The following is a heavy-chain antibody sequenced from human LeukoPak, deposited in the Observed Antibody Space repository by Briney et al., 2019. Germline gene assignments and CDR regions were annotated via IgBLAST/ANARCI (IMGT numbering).Heavy chain of an antibody. CDR1: GFNFSSFG. V-gene: IGHV3-33*01. D-gene: IGHD6-19*01. J-gene: IGHJ4*02. CDR2: IWYAGNNK. Sequence: GGSLRLSCAASGFNFSSFGMHWVRQAPGKGPEWVAVIWYAGNNKYYADSMKGRFTISRDSSKNTLYLHMNSLRAEDTAVYYCARNGQQWPVYSCDDWGQGTLVTVSS. CDR3: ARNGQQWPVYSCDD.